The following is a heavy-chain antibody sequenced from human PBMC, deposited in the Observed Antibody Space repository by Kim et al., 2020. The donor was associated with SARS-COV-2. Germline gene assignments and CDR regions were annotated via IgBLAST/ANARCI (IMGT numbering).Heavy chain of an antibody. CDR2: IYHIGGT. J-gene: IGHJ5*02. Sequence: SETLSLTCAVSGDSINSNYWWTWVRQAPGKGLEWIGQIYHIGGTIYNPSLKSRVTVSLDESKNHFSLNLTSVTAADTAVYYCVRDVGTWITTEGLGAHSFDTWGQGVLVTVSS. D-gene: IGHD1-26*01. CDR3: VRDVGTWITTEGLGAHSFDT. CDR1: GDSINSNYW. V-gene: IGHV4-4*02.